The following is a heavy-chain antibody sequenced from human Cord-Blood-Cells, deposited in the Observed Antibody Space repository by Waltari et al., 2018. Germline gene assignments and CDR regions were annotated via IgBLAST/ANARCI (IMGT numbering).Heavy chain of an antibody. CDR1: GYTFTGYY. CDR2: LNPNSSGT. CDR3: ARGRGGYSSSWYIDY. D-gene: IGHD6-13*01. J-gene: IGHJ4*02. Sequence: QVQLVQSGAEVKKPGASVKVSCKASGYTFTGYYMHWVRQAPVQGLEWMGWLNPNSSGTNYGQKCQGRVTMTRETSISTAYMELSRLSSDDTAVYYCARGRGGYSSSWYIDYWGQGTLVTVSS. V-gene: IGHV1-2*02.